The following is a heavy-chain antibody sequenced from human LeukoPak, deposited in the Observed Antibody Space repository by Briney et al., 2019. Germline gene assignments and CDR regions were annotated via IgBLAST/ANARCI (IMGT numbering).Heavy chain of an antibody. V-gene: IGHV3-23*01. CDR2: ISGSGGST. CDR1: GFTFSSYA. D-gene: IGHD2-2*03. Sequence: GGSLRLPCAASGFTFSSYAMSWVRQAPGKGLEWVSAISGSGGSTYYADSVKGRFTISRDNSKNTLYLQMNSLRAEDTAVYYCAKDLEIVVVPAASYYFDYWGQGTLVTVSS. CDR3: AKDLEIVVVPAASYYFDY. J-gene: IGHJ4*02.